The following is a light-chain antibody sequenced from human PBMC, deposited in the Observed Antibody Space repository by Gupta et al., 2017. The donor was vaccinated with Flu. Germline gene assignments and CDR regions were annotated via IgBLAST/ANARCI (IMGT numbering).Light chain of an antibody. Sequence: VGSYNYVSWYQQYPGKAPKLMIYEVSNRPSGVSNRFSGSKSGNTASLAISGLQAEDEALYYCSSYTSSNTNTLELIFGAGTKLTVL. CDR1: VGSYNY. J-gene: IGLJ2*01. CDR3: SSYTSSNTNTLELI. V-gene: IGLV2-14*01. CDR2: EVS.